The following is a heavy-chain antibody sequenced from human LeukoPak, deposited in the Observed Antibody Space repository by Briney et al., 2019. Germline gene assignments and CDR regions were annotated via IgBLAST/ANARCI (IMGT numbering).Heavy chain of an antibody. CDR3: ASALYYDILTGYYRYYYYGMDV. V-gene: IGHV4-34*01. CDR2: INHSGST. D-gene: IGHD3-9*01. J-gene: IGHJ6*02. Sequence: SETLSLTCAVYGGSFSGYYWSWIRQPPGKGLEWIGEINHSGSTNYNPSLKSRVTISVDTSKNQFSLKLSSVTAADTAVYYCASALYYDILTGYYRYYYYGMDVWGQGTTVTVSS. CDR1: GGSFSGYY.